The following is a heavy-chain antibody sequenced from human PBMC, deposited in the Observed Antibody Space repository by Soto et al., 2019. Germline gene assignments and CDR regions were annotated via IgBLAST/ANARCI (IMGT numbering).Heavy chain of an antibody. D-gene: IGHD3-3*01. CDR2: ISGSDGET. V-gene: IGHV3-23*01. CDR1: GFSFGSYA. Sequence: DVQLWESGGGLVQPGGSLRLSCVASGFSFGSYALTWVRQAPGKGLEWVSTISGSDGETFYADAVKGRFSISRDISQSTLYLQMNSLRADDTAIYYCARWSYLDYWGQGTRVTVSS. CDR3: ARWSYLDY. J-gene: IGHJ4*02.